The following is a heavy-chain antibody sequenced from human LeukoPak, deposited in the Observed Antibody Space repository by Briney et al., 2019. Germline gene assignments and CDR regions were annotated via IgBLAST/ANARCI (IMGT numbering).Heavy chain of an antibody. D-gene: IGHD1-26*01. CDR1: GYDFTKYA. CDR3: ARSGRGTYYYFDL. CDR2: ISGSNGNT. Sequence: ASVKVSCKASGYDFTKYAVQWVRQAPGQRLEWMGWISGSNGNTNYAQKFQGRVSMTADTSTSTAYMELRSLRSDDTAVYYCARSGRGTYYYFDLWGQGTLVTVSS. V-gene: IGHV1-18*01. J-gene: IGHJ4*02.